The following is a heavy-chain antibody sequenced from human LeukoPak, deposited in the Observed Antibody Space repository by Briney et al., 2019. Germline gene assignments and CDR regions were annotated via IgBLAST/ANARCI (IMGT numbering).Heavy chain of an antibody. CDR1: GGSFSGYY. J-gene: IGHJ4*02. Sequence: SETLSLTCAVYGGSFSGYYWSWIRLPPGKGLEWIGEINPSGITEWIGEINHSGSTNYNPSLKSRVTISVDTSKNQFSLKLSSLTAADTAVYYCARVYDSSGYYLAYWGQGTLVTVSS. CDR2: INHSGST. CDR3: ARVYDSSGYYLAY. V-gene: IGHV4-34*01. D-gene: IGHD3-22*01.